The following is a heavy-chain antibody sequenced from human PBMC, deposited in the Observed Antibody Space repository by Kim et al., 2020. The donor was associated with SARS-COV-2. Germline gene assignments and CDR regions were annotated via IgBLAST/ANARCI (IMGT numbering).Heavy chain of an antibody. CDR3: ARDLDIVGAFDI. V-gene: IGHV3-66*01. D-gene: IGHD5-12*01. Sequence: GGSLRLSCAASGFTVSSNYMSWVRQAPGKGLEWVSVIYSGGSTYYADSVKGRFTISRDNSKNTLYLQMNSLRAGDTAVYYCARDLDIVGAFDIWGQGTMVTVSS. CDR1: GFTVSSNY. J-gene: IGHJ3*02. CDR2: IYSGGST.